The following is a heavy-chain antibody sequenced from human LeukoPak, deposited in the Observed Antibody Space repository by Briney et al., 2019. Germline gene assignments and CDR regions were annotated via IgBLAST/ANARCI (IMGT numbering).Heavy chain of an antibody. J-gene: IGHJ3*02. CDR2: ISSSGSTI. CDR3: ARVGDVYAPLLDAFDI. V-gene: IGHV3-48*03. D-gene: IGHD2-8*01. Sequence: GGSLRLSCAVSGFTFSSYETNWVRQAPGKGLEWVSYISSSGSTIYYADSVKGRFTISRDNAKNSLSLQMNSLRAEDTAVYYCARVGDVYAPLLDAFDIWGQGTMVTVSS. CDR1: GFTFSSYE.